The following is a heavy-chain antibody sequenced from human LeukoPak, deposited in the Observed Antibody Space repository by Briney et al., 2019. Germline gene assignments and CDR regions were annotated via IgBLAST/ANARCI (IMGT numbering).Heavy chain of an antibody. CDR3: ARLADDYVWGSYPYLDY. D-gene: IGHD3-16*02. CDR2: IYYSGST. CDR1: GGSISSGGYY. J-gene: IGHJ4*02. V-gene: IGHV4-31*03. Sequence: SQTLSLTCTVSGGSISSGGYYWSWIRQHPGKGLEWIGYIYYSGSTYYNPSLKSRVTISVDTSKNQFSLKLSSVTAADTAVYYCARLADDYVWGSYPYLDYWGQGTLVTVSS.